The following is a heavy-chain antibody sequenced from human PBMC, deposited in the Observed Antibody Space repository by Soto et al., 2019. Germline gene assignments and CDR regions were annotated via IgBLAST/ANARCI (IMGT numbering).Heavy chain of an antibody. J-gene: IGHJ4*02. CDR2: ISSSSSTI. Sequence: GSLRLSCAASGFTFSSYSMNWVRQAPGKGLEWVSYISSSSSTIYYADSVKGRFTISRDNAKNSLYLQMNSLRDEDTAVYYCARDLNHSGYDYQDYWGQGTLVTVSS. CDR3: ARDLNHSGYDYQDY. D-gene: IGHD5-12*01. V-gene: IGHV3-48*02. CDR1: GFTFSSYS.